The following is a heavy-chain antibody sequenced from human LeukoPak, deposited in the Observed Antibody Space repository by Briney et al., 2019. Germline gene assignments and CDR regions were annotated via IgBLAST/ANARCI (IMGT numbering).Heavy chain of an antibody. D-gene: IGHD1-26*01. Sequence: ASVRVSCKASGYTFAGYYIHWVRQAPGLGLEWMGWINPNSGDTIFAQRFQGRVTLTRDTSVSTAYMELSRLTSDDTAVYYRARDRVLSIVGSASLVWFDAWGQGTLVTVSS. V-gene: IGHV1-2*02. CDR3: ARDRVLSIVGSASLVWFDA. J-gene: IGHJ5*02. CDR1: GYTFAGYY. CDR2: INPNSGDT.